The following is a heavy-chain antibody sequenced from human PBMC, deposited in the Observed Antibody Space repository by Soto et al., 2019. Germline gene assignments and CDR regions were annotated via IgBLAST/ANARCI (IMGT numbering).Heavy chain of an antibody. J-gene: IGHJ3*02. CDR2: IYSGGST. CDR3: ARDSVIAVAGRGHDAFDI. CDR1: GFTVSSNY. D-gene: IGHD6-19*01. V-gene: IGHV3-53*01. Sequence: ELQLVESGGGLIQPGGSLRLSCAASGFTVSSNYMSWVRQAPGKGLEWVSVIYSGGSTYYADSVKGRFTISRDNSKNTLYLQMNSLRAEDTAVYYCARDSVIAVAGRGHDAFDIWGQGTMVTVSS.